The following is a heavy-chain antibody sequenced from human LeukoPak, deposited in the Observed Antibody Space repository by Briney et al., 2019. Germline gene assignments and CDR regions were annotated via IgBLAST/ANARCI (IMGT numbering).Heavy chain of an antibody. J-gene: IGHJ4*02. Sequence: GASVKVSCKASGYTFTGYYMHWVRQAPGQGLEWMGWINPSSGGTNYAQKFQGRVTTTRDTSISTAYMELSELRSDDTAVYYCAGQKDPRPIDYWGQGTLITVSS. CDR1: GYTFTGYY. CDR2: INPSSGGT. CDR3: AGQKDPRPIDY. V-gene: IGHV1-2*02.